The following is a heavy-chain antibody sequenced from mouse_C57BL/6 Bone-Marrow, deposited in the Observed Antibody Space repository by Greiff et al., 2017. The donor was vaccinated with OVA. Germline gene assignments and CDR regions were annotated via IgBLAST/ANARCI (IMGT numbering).Heavy chain of an antibody. V-gene: IGHV2-9-1*01. CDR1: GFSLTSYA. D-gene: IGHD1-1*01. CDR3: ARKTPVYYGSSYGYFDV. J-gene: IGHJ1*03. CDR2: IWTGGGT. Sequence: VQLKESGPGLVAPSQSLSITCTVSGFSLTSYAISWVRQPPGKGLEWLGVIWTGGGTNYNSALKSRLSISKDNSKSQVFLKMNSLQTDDTARYYWARKTPVYYGSSYGYFDVWGTGTTVTVSS.